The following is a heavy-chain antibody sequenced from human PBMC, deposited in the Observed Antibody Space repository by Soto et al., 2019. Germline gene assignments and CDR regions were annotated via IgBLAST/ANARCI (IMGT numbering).Heavy chain of an antibody. CDR2: INSDGSNT. CDR3: ARDFRSGWYEFDY. V-gene: IGHV3-74*01. Sequence: GGSLRLSCAASGFPFSSYWMHWVLQAPGKGLVWVSRINSDGSNTNYADPVKGRFTISRDNAKNTLYLQMNSLRAEDTAVYYCARDFRSGWYEFDYWGEGTPVTVSS. CDR1: GFPFSSYW. D-gene: IGHD6-19*01. J-gene: IGHJ4*02.